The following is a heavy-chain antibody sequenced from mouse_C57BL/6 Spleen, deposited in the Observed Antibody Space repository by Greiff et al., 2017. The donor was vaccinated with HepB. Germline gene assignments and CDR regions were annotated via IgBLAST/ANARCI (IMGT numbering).Heavy chain of an antibody. D-gene: IGHD2-1*01. CDR2: IYPRDGST. V-gene: IGHV1-78*01. CDR1: GYTFTDHT. CDR3: ARGVYYGNYNFDY. J-gene: IGHJ2*01. Sequence: QVQLQQSDAELVKPGASVKISCKVSGYTFTDHTIHWMKQRPEQGLEWIGYIYPRDGSTKYNEKFKGKATLTADKSSSTAYMQLNSLPSEDSAVYCCARGVYYGNYNFDYWGQGTTLTVSS.